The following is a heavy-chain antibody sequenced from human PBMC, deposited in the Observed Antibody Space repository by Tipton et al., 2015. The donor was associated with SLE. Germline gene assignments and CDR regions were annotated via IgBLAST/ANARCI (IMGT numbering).Heavy chain of an antibody. CDR3: ARHMTDDARGMDV. J-gene: IGHJ6*02. CDR1: GGPISSSSYY. CDR2: IYYSGST. D-gene: IGHD1-1*01. V-gene: IGHV4-39*07. Sequence: TLSLTCTVSGGPISSSSYYWGWIRQPPGKGLEWIGSIYYSGSTYYSPSLKSRVTISVDTSKNQFSLKLSSVTAADTAVYYCARHMTDDARGMDVWGQGTTVTVSS.